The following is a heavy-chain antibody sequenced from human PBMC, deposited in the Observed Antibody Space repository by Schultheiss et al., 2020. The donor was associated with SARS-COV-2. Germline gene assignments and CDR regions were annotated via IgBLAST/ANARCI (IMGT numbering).Heavy chain of an antibody. V-gene: IGHV3-23*01. D-gene: IGHD3-10*01. J-gene: IGHJ4*02. Sequence: GGSLRLSCAASGFTFSSYAMSWVRQAPGKGLEWVSAISGSGGSTYYADSVKGRFTISRDNSKNTLYLQMNSLRAEDTAVYYCAREARLIDGSGSYLMGWGQGTLVTVSS. CDR3: AREARLIDGSGSYLMG. CDR2: ISGSGGST. CDR1: GFTFSSYA.